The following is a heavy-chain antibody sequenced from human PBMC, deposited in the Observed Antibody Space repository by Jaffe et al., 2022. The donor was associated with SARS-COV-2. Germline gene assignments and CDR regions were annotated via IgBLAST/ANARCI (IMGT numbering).Heavy chain of an antibody. D-gene: IGHD3-22*01. CDR3: ARGDSSGYYYPRFDP. J-gene: IGHJ5*02. CDR1: GYSFTIYW. V-gene: IGHV5-51*01. Sequence: EMQLVQSGAEVKKPGESLQISCKGSGYSFTIYWIVWVRQMPGKGLEWMGAIYPGDSNTKYSPSFQGQVTISVDKSISTAYLQWGSLKASDSAIYYCARGDSSGYYYPRFDPWGQGTLVTVSS. CDR2: IYPGDSNT.